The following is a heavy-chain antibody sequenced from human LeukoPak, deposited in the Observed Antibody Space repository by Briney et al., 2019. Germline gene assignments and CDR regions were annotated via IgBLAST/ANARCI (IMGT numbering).Heavy chain of an antibody. J-gene: IGHJ4*02. D-gene: IGHD6-19*01. CDR1: GYTFFNYA. Sequence: AASVNVSCKASGYTFFNYAIHWVRQAPGQRLEWMGWINTRTGNAYYSQELQGRLTITRDTSASTAYMELSSLRSEDMAVYYCAKDSGSGWYEFRWGQGTLVTVSS. V-gene: IGHV1-3*03. CDR2: INTRTGNA. CDR3: AKDSGSGWYEFR.